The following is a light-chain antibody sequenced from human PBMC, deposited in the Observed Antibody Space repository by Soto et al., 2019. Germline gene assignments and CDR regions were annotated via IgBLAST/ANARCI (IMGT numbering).Light chain of an antibody. CDR1: QSVSSN. V-gene: IGKV3-15*01. J-gene: IGKJ1*01. CDR3: QQYPRT. Sequence: EIVMTHPPATLSVSTRARATLSCRTSQSVSSNLAWYQQKPAQAPSLLIYGASTRATGIPARFSGSGSGTDFALTISRLEPEDFSVYYCQQYPRTFGQGTKVDI. CDR2: GAS.